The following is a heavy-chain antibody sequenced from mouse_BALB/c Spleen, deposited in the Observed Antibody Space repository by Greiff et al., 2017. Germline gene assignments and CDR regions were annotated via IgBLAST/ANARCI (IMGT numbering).Heavy chain of an antibody. CDR1: GFTFSSFG. J-gene: IGHJ4*01. Sequence: EVKLVESGGGLVQPGGSRKLSCAASGFTFSSFGMHWVRQAPEKGLEWVAYISSGSSTIYYADTVKGRFTISRDNPKNTLFLQMTSLRSEDTAMYYCARGTFTTVVATNYYAMDYWGQGTSVTVSS. CDR2: ISSGSSTI. CDR3: ARGTFTTVVATNYYAMDY. D-gene: IGHD1-1*01. V-gene: IGHV5-17*02.